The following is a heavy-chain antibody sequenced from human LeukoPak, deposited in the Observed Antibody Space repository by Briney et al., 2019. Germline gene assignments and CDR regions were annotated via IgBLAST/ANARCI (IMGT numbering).Heavy chain of an antibody. J-gene: IGHJ4*02. CDR3: ARDEGGGSYYSDF. CDR2: IYSGDTT. D-gene: IGHD3-22*01. CDR1: GFTVSSNY. V-gene: IGHV3-53*01. Sequence: GGSLRLSCAASGFTVSSNYMSWVRQAPGKGREWVSVIYSGDTTYYADSVKGRFTISRDNSKNTLYLKMNSLRAEDTAVYYCARDEGGGSYYSDFWGEGTLVTVS.